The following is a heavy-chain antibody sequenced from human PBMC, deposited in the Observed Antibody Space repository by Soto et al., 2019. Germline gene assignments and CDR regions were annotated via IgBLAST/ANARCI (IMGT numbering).Heavy chain of an antibody. CDR3: ARGETLLRNFAWNLSVHWFDP. Sequence: ENLSLTCTVYGGSLSSYYWSWIRQPPGKGLEWIGYIYYSGSTNYNPSLKSRVTISVDTSKNQFSLKLSSVTAADTAVYYCARGETLLRNFAWNLSVHWFDPWGQVTL. CDR1: GGSLSSYY. D-gene: IGHD3-9*01. V-gene: IGHV4-59*01. J-gene: IGHJ5*02. CDR2: IYYSGST.